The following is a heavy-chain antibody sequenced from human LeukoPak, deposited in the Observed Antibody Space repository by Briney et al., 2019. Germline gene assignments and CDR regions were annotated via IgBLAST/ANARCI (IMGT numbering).Heavy chain of an antibody. D-gene: IGHD3-22*01. CDR3: TRTDSSGYYYFDY. J-gene: IGHJ4*02. Sequence: GGSLRLSCAASGFTFSGSAMHWVRQASGKGLEWVGRIRSKANSYATAYAASVKGRFTISRDDSKNTAYLQMNSLKTEDTAVYYCTRTDSSGYYYFDYWGQGTLVTVSS. CDR2: IRSKANSYAT. CDR1: GFTFSGSA. V-gene: IGHV3-73*01.